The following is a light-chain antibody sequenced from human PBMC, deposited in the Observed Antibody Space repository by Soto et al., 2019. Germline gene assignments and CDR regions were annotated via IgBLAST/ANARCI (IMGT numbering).Light chain of an antibody. Sequence: QSVLTQPPSVSAAPGQKVTISCSGSSSNMGSNFVSWYQQLAGTAPKLLVYDNNERPSGIPDRFSGSKSGTSATLGITGLQTGDEADYYCGTWDSSLSAYVFGTGTKVTVL. V-gene: IGLV1-51*01. CDR3: GTWDSSLSAYV. CDR2: DNN. CDR1: SSNMGSNF. J-gene: IGLJ1*01.